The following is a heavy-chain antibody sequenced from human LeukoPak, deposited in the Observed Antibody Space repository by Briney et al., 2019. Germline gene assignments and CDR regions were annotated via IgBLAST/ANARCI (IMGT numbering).Heavy chain of an antibody. Sequence: SVKLSCKTSGDTFSSHVISCVRQAPGQGLEWIGRLFPLTVELAYAREGNGRRTFSADQSTTTVYMEMRSLKSYDTAVYYCSRHRPGSAIIFDYWGQGTLVTV. CDR3: SRHRPGSAIIFDY. D-gene: IGHD2/OR15-2a*01. CDR2: LFPLTVEL. J-gene: IGHJ4*02. V-gene: IGHV1-69*04. CDR1: GDTFSSHV.